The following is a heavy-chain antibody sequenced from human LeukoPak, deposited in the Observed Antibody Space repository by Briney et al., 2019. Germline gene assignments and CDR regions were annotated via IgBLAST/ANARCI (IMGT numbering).Heavy chain of an antibody. J-gene: IGHJ4*02. CDR1: GYTVATYS. V-gene: IGHV1-18*01. Sequence: ASVKVSCKSSGYTVATYSISWMRQAPGQGLEWMGWISAYNGNTNYAQKFQDRVTVTTDTSTSTAYMELRSLRSDDTAVYYCARVRDNDYGDFWGQGTLVTVSS. CDR3: ARVRDNDYGDF. CDR2: ISAYNGNT. D-gene: IGHD2-15*01.